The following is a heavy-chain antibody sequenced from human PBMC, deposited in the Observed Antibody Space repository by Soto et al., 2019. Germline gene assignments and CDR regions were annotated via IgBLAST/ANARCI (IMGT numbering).Heavy chain of an antibody. D-gene: IGHD3-16*01. CDR3: ARTGPPWGGRTMTTFHYYYGMDV. CDR1: GGSISSGGYY. J-gene: IGHJ6*02. CDR2: IYYSGST. Sequence: QVQLQESGPGLVKPSQTLSLTCTVSGGSISSGGYYWSWIRQHPGKGLEWIGYIYYSGSTYYNPSLKSRVTISVDTSKNQFSLKLSSVTAADTAVYYCARTGPPWGGRTMTTFHYYYGMDVWGQGTTVTVSS. V-gene: IGHV4-31*03.